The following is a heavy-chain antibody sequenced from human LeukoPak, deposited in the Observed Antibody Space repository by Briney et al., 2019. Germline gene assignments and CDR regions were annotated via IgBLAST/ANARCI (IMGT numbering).Heavy chain of an antibody. D-gene: IGHD4-17*01. CDR3: AKGSRSTVTTSYFDY. V-gene: IGHV3-23*01. Sequence: GGSLRLSCAASGFPFSSDAMSWVRQAPGKGLEWVSSLSSSGADTYYADSVKGRFTSSRDNSKNTLYLQMRRLRVEDTAVYYCAKGSRSTVTTSYFDYWGQGTLVTVSS. CDR1: GFPFSSDA. J-gene: IGHJ4*02. CDR2: LSSSGADT.